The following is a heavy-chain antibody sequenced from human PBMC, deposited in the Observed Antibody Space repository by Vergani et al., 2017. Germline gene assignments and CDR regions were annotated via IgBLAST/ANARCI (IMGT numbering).Heavy chain of an antibody. J-gene: IGHJ4*02. D-gene: IGHD5-24*01. Sequence: EVQLVQSGAEVKKSGESLKIFCQGSGYSFTRYWIGWVRQMPGKGLEWMGFINPEDSDTRYSPSFQGQVTISADKAIRTAYLQWSSRKAPNIAMYYCARQEGYNTLSFDYWGQGTKVTVSS. CDR3: ARQEGYNTLSFDY. V-gene: IGHV5-51*01. CDR1: GYSFTRYW. CDR2: INPEDSDT.